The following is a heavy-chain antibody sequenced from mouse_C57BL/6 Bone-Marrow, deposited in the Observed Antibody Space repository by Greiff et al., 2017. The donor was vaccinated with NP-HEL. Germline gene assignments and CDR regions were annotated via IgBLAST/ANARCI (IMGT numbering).Heavy chain of an antibody. J-gene: IGHJ1*03. V-gene: IGHV1-62-2*01. CDR1: GYTFTEYT. Sequence: VQRVESGAELVKPGASVKLSCQASGYTFTEYTIHWVKPRSGQGLEWIGWFYPGSGSIKYNEKFKDKATLTADKSSSTVYMDLSRLTSEDSAVYFCARHGDYFGSSYGYFDVWGTGTTVTVSS. D-gene: IGHD1-1*01. CDR2: FYPGSGSI. CDR3: ARHGDYFGSSYGYFDV.